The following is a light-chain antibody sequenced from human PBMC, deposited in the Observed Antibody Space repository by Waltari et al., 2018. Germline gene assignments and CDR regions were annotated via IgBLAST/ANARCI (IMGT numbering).Light chain of an antibody. CDR1: ISNIGSNS. V-gene: IGLV1-44*01. CDR3: AAWDDTLSGVV. CDR2: RSK. J-gene: IGLJ2*01. Sequence: QSVVTQPPSASGTPGQTVTISCFGSISNIGSNSVNWYQHLPGTAPRLLIYRSKARPSRVPDRFSGSKSGTSASLAISGPQSEDEADYYCAAWDDTLSGVVFGGGTKLTVL.